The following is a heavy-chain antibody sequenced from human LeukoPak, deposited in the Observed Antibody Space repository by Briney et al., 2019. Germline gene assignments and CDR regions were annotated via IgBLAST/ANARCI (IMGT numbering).Heavy chain of an antibody. CDR1: GFTLSNYW. Sequence: GGSLRLSCAASGFTLSNYWMSWVRQAPGKGLEWVAKIKPDGSEKYYVDSVNGRFTISRDNVKNSLYLQMNSLRAEDTAVYHCVRGGLSSINYWGQGTLVTVSS. CDR2: IKPDGSEK. J-gene: IGHJ4*02. V-gene: IGHV3-7*01. CDR3: VRGGLSSINY. D-gene: IGHD2-2*01.